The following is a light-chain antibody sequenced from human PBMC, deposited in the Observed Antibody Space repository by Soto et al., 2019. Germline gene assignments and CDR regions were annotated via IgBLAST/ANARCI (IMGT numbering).Light chain of an antibody. Sequence: EIVLTQSPATLSLSPGERATLSCRASQSVSSYLAWYQQKPGQAPRLLIYDASNRATGIPARFSGSGSGTDFTHTISSLEPEDFAVYYCQQRSNWPPYTFGQGTNQEIK. CDR2: DAS. J-gene: IGKJ2*01. CDR1: QSVSSY. V-gene: IGKV3-11*01. CDR3: QQRSNWPPYT.